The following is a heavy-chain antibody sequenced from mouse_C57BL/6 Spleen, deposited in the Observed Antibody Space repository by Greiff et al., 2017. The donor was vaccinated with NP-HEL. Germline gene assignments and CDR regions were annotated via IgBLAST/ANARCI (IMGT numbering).Heavy chain of an antibody. Sequence: QVQLQQSGAELVKPGASVKLSCKASGYTFTSYWMHWVKQRPGRGLEWIGRIDPNSGGTKYNEKFKSKSTLTVDKPSSTAYMQLSSLTSEDSAVYCCARRDCYGYGEAMDYWGQGTSVTGSS. CDR2: IDPNSGGT. CDR1: GYTFTSYW. CDR3: ARRDCYGYGEAMDY. J-gene: IGHJ4*01. V-gene: IGHV1-72*01. D-gene: IGHD2-2*01.